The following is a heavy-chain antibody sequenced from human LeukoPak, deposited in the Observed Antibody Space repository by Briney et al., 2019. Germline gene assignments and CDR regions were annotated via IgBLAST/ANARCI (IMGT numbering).Heavy chain of an antibody. J-gene: IGHJ4*02. CDR3: AKGNVAVPAVVDY. CDR2: IRYDGGDK. V-gene: IGHV3-30*02. CDR1: GFTFNSYG. Sequence: PGGSLRLSCAASGFTFNSYGMHWVRQAPGKGLEFVAYIRYDGGDKYYADSVRGRFTISRDNSENTLYLQMNSLRAEDTAVYYCAKGNVAVPAVVDYWGQGTLVTVSS. D-gene: IGHD2-2*01.